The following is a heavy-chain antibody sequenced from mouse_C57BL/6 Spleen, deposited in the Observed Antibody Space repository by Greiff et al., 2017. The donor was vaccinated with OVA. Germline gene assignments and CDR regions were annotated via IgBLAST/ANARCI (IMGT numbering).Heavy chain of an antibody. CDR2: ISYDGSN. J-gene: IGHJ4*01. D-gene: IGHD1-1*01. Sequence: DVKLVESGPGLVKPSQSLSLTCSVTGYSITSGYYWNWIRQFPGNKLEWMGYISYDGSNNYNPSLKNRISITRDPSKNQFFLKLNSVTTEDTATYYCARVYYGSSYYAMDYWGQGTSVTVSS. CDR3: ARVYYGSSYYAMDY. V-gene: IGHV3-6*01. CDR1: GYSITSGYY.